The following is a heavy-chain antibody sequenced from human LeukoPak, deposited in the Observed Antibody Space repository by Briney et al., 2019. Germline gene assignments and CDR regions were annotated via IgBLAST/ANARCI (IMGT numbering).Heavy chain of an antibody. Sequence: GGSLRLSCAASGFTFSSYAMHWVRQAPGHGLEWVAVISYAGSNKYYADSVKGRFTISRDNSKNTLYLQMNSLRAEDTAVYYCARGPERTGVGTRYYYDMDVWGQGTTVTVSS. V-gene: IGHV3-30-3*01. CDR3: ARGPERTGVGTRYYYDMDV. D-gene: IGHD2-8*01. J-gene: IGHJ6*02. CDR1: GFTFSSYA. CDR2: ISYAGSNK.